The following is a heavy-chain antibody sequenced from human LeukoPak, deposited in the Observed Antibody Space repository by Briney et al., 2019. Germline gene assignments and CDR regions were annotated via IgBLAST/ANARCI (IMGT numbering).Heavy chain of an antibody. D-gene: IGHD3-10*01. CDR1: GFTFDDYA. CDR2: ISWNSGSI. J-gene: IGHJ4*02. CDR3: AKDRDGSGSYRTNQ. V-gene: IGHV3-9*01. Sequence: QPGGSLRLSCAASGFTFDDYAMHWVRQAPGKGLEWVSGISWNSGSIGYADSVKGRFTISRDNSKNTLYLQMNSLRAEDTAVYYCAKDRDGSGSYRTNQWGQGTLVTVSS.